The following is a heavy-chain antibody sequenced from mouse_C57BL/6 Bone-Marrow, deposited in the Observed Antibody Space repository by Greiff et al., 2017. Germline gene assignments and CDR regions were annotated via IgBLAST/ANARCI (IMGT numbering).Heavy chain of an antibody. J-gene: IGHJ2*01. CDR2: ISDGGSYT. V-gene: IGHV5-4*03. D-gene: IGHD2-5*01. CDR1: GFTFSSYA. CDR3: ARAYYSNDPDY. Sequence: EVMLVESGGGLVKPGGSLKLSCAASGFTFSSYAMSWVRQTPEKRLEWVATISDGGSYTYYPDNVKGRFTISRDNAKNNLYLQMSHLKSEDTAMYYCARAYYSNDPDYWGQGTTLTVSS.